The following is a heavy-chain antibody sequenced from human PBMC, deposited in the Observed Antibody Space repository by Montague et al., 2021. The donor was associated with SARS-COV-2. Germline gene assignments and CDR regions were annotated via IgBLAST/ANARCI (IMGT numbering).Heavy chain of an antibody. CDR3: ARDPHYDSLTGYYSY. Sequence: SLRLSCAASGFTFSSYSMNWVRQAPGKGLEWVSSISSSSSYIYYADSVKGRFTISRDNAKNSLYLQMNSLRAEDTAVYYCARDPHYDSLTGYYSYWGQGTLVTVSS. CDR1: GFTFSSYS. D-gene: IGHD3-9*01. V-gene: IGHV3-21*01. CDR2: ISSSSSYI. J-gene: IGHJ4*02.